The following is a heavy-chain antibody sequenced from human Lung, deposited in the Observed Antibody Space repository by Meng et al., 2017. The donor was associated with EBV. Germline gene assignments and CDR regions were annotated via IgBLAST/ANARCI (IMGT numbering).Heavy chain of an antibody. D-gene: IGHD2-2*01. CDR1: GFIFSDYY. V-gene: IGHV3-11*01. J-gene: IGHJ5*02. CDR3: ARIPAWFDP. CDR2: ISSSGSII. Sequence: VQVGESWGGLVKPGGSLRFPCAASGFIFSDYYMSWIRQAPGKGLEWVSYISSSGSIIYYADSVKGRFTISRDNSKNSLYLQMNSLRADDTAVYYCARIPAWFDPWGQGTLVTVSS.